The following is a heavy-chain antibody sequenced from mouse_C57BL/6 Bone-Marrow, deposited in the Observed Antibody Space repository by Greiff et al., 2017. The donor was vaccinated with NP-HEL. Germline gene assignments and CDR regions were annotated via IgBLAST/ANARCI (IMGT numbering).Heavy chain of an antibody. V-gene: IGHV5-12*01. CDR1: GFTFSDYY. Sequence: EVKLVESGGGLVQPGGSLKLSCAASGFTFSDYYMYWVRQTPEKRLEWVAYISNGGGSTYYPDTVKGRFTISRDNAKNTLYLQMSRLKSEDTAMYYCARHYYGSSYVDYAMDYWGQGTSVTVSS. D-gene: IGHD1-1*01. CDR3: ARHYYGSSYVDYAMDY. J-gene: IGHJ4*01. CDR2: ISNGGGST.